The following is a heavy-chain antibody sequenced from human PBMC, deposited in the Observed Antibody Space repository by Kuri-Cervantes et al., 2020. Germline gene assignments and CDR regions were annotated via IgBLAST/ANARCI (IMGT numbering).Heavy chain of an antibody. CDR3: AKDLGFSLVNRGRAFDS. V-gene: IGHV3-33*06. CDR2: IWYDGSNK. D-gene: IGHD2-21*01. Sequence: GESLKISCAASGFTFSCYGMHWVRQAPGKGMAWVAVIWYDGSNKYYADSVKGRFTISRDNSKNTLYLQMKRLTAEDTAVYYCAKDLGFSLVNRGRAFDSWGQGTLVTVSS. J-gene: IGHJ4*02. CDR1: GFTFSCYG.